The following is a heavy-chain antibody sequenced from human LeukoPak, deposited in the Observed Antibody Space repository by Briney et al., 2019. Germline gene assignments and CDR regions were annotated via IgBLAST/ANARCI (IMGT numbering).Heavy chain of an antibody. CDR2: ISYDGNSE. J-gene: IGHJ4*02. D-gene: IGHD3-3*01. CDR1: GFTFSSSA. Sequence: GGSLRLSCAASGFTFSSSAMHWVRQAPGKGLEWVAVISYDGNSEYYADSVKGRFTISRDNSKNTLYLQMNSLRAEDTAVYYCAREAVRYYDFWSGYRLSYYFDYWGQGTLVTVSS. CDR3: AREAVRYYDFWSGYRLSYYFDY. V-gene: IGHV3-30-3*01.